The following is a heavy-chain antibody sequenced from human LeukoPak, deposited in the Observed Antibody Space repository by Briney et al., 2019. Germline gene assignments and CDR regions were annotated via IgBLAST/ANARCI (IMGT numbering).Heavy chain of an antibody. J-gene: IGHJ4*02. V-gene: IGHV4-34*01. CDR3: ARPGYSGYDIDY. CDR2: ITHSGST. CDR1: GGSFSGYY. Sequence: SETLSLTCAVYGGSFSGYYWSWIRPPPGKGLEWIGEITHSGSTNYNPSLKSRVTISVDTSKNQFSLKLSSVTAADTAVYYCARPGYSGYDIDYWGQGTLVTDSS. D-gene: IGHD5-12*01.